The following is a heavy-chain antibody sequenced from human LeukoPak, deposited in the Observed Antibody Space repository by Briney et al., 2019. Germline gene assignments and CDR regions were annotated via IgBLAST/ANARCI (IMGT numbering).Heavy chain of an antibody. D-gene: IGHD4-17*01. CDR3: ARNGDYVGFDY. CDR1: GGSITSYH. V-gene: IGHV4-59*01. Sequence: SETLSLTCTVSGGSITSYHWSWIRQPPGKGLEWIGYIYYSGSTNYNPSLKSRVTILVDTSKNQFSLKLSSVTAADTAVYYCARNGDYVGFDYWGQGTLVTVSS. J-gene: IGHJ4*02. CDR2: IYYSGST.